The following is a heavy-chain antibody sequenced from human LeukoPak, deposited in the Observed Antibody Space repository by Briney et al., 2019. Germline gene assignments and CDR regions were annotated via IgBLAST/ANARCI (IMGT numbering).Heavy chain of an antibody. CDR2: IYYSGST. D-gene: IGHD6-19*01. Sequence: SETLSLTCTVSGGSISSYYWSWIRQPPGKGLEWIGYIYYSGSTNYNPSLKGRVTISVDTSKNQFSLKLSSVTAADTAVYYCARAAKQWLAFDYWGQGTLVTVSS. J-gene: IGHJ4*02. V-gene: IGHV4-59*01. CDR1: GGSISSYY. CDR3: ARAAKQWLAFDY.